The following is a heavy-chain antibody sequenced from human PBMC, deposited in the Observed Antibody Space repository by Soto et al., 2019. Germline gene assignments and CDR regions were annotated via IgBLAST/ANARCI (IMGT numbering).Heavy chain of an antibody. D-gene: IGHD3-3*01. CDR1: GYSFSTYA. Sequence: QLQLMQSGGEAKNPGASVKVSCEASGYSFSTYAISWLRQAPGQGLEWMGLITPNNGYTNYAQKFQGRLILTTDIPSSTAYMELTSLRYDDTAMYYCATSYDSGFDHWGQGTLVSV. CDR3: ATSYDSGFDH. J-gene: IGHJ5*02. V-gene: IGHV1-18*01. CDR2: ITPNNGYT.